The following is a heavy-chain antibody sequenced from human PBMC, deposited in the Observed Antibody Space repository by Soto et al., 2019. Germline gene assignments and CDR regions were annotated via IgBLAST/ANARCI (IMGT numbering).Heavy chain of an antibody. D-gene: IGHD3-16*01. V-gene: IGHV1-69*13. CDR3: AGVWGRFSAFDI. CDR2: IIPIFGTA. J-gene: IGHJ3*02. CDR1: GGTFSSYA. Sequence: SVKVSCKASGGTFSSYAISWVRQAPGQGLEWMGGIIPIFGTANYAQKFQGRVTITADESTSTAYMELSSLRSEDTAVYYCAGVWGRFSAFDIWGQGTTVTVSS.